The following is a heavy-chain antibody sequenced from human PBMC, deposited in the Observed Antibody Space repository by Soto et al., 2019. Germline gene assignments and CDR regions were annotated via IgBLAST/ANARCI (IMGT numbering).Heavy chain of an antibody. V-gene: IGHV1-69*13. Sequence: SVKVSCKASGGTFSSYAISWVRQAPGQGLEWMGEIIPIFGTANYAQKFQGRATITADESTSTAYMELSSLRSEDTAVYYCARDKSYNYYDSSGYYYSYYGMDVWGQGTTVTVSS. CDR1: GGTFSSYA. CDR2: IIPIFGTA. D-gene: IGHD3-22*01. CDR3: ARDKSYNYYDSSGYYYSYYGMDV. J-gene: IGHJ6*02.